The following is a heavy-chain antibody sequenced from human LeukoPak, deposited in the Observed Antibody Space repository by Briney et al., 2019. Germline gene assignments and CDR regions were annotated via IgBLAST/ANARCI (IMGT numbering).Heavy chain of an antibody. CDR3: ASRWGDEPSSGLDY. CDR1: GYSISSGYY. V-gene: IGHV4-38-2*02. J-gene: IGHJ4*02. Sequence: SETLSLTCTVSGYSISSGYYWGWIRQPPGKGLEWIGSIYHSGSTYYNPSLKSRVTISVDTSKNQFSLKLSSVTAADTAVYYCASRWGDEPSSGLDYWGQGTLVTVSS. D-gene: IGHD3-22*01. CDR2: IYHSGST.